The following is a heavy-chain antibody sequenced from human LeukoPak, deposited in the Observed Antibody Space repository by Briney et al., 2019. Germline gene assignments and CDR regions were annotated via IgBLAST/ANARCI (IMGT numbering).Heavy chain of an antibody. Sequence: PGGSLRLSCAASGFTFSNYAMSWARQAPRKGLEWVSAISGSGGSTYYADSVKGRFTISRDNSKNTLYLQMNSLRAEDTAVYYCTKGTIWLPFDYWGQGTLVTVSS. J-gene: IGHJ4*02. D-gene: IGHD5-18*01. CDR3: TKGTIWLPFDY. CDR1: GFTFSNYA. CDR2: ISGSGGST. V-gene: IGHV3-23*01.